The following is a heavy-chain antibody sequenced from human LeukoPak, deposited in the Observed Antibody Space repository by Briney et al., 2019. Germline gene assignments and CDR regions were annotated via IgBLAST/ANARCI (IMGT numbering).Heavy chain of an antibody. V-gene: IGHV1-8*01. Sequence: ASVKVSCKASGYTFTSYDINWVRQATGQGLEWMGWMNPNTGNTGYAQKFQGRVTITADKSTSTAYMELSSLRSEDTAVYYCARGRRYFDWLLFTHNWFDPWGQGTLVTVSS. CDR3: ARGRRYFDWLLFTHNWFDP. CDR1: GYTFTSYD. J-gene: IGHJ5*02. CDR2: MNPNTGNT. D-gene: IGHD3-9*01.